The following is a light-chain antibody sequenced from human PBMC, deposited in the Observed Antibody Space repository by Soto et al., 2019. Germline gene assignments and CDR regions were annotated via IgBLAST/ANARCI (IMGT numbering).Light chain of an antibody. Sequence: DIQMTQAPSTLSASVGDRVTITCRASRSISVWLAWYQQKPGKAPNLLIYDASSLQSGVPSRFSGSGFGTEFTLTISSLQPGDFATYYCQQYSSRSTFGQGTKVDIK. CDR2: DAS. V-gene: IGKV1-5*01. CDR3: QQYSSRST. CDR1: RSISVW. J-gene: IGKJ1*01.